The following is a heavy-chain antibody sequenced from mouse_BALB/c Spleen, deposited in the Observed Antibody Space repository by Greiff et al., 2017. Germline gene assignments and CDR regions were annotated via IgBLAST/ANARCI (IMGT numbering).Heavy chain of an antibody. D-gene: IGHD2-4*01. Sequence: EVKLMESGPGLVKPSQSLSLTCTVTGYSITSDYAWNWIRQFPGNKLEWMGYISYSGSTSYNPSLKSRISITRDTSKNQFFLQLNSVTTEDTATYYCARSGAMITTPDFDYWGQGTTLTVSS. V-gene: IGHV3-2*02. CDR2: ISYSGST. CDR3: ARSGAMITTPDFDY. CDR1: GYSITSDYA. J-gene: IGHJ2*01.